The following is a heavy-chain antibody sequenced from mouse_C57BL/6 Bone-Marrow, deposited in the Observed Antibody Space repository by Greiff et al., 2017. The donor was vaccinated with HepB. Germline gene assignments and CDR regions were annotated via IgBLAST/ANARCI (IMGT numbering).Heavy chain of an antibody. CDR1: GFNIKDDY. CDR2: IDPENGDT. CDR3: TTYYYDYDAFAY. V-gene: IGHV14-4*01. D-gene: IGHD2-4*01. Sequence: VQLQQSGAELVRPGASVKLSCTASGFNIKDDYMHWVKQRPEQGLEWIGWIDPENGDTEYASKFQGKATITADTSSNTAYLQLSSLTSEDTAVYYCTTYYYDYDAFAYWVQGTLVTVSA. J-gene: IGHJ3*01.